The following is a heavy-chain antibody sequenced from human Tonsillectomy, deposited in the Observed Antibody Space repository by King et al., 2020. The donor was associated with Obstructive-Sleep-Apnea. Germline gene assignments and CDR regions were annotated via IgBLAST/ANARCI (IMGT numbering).Heavy chain of an antibody. CDR3: ATDLIAVAGTST. V-gene: IGHV3-21*01. CDR1: GFTFSSYS. J-gene: IGHJ5*02. CDR2: ISSSSSYI. Sequence: EVQLVESGGGLVKPGGSLRLSCAASGFTFSSYSMNWVRQAPGKGLEWVSSISSSSSYIYYADSVKGRFTISRDNAKNSLYLQMNSLRAEDTAVYYCATDLIAVAGTSTWGQGTLVTVSS. D-gene: IGHD6-19*01.